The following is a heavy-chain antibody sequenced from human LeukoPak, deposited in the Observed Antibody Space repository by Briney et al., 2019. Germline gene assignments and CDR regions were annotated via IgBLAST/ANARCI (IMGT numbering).Heavy chain of an antibody. D-gene: IGHD6-19*01. Sequence: PGGSLRLSCSASGFTFNSYAMHWVRQAPGKGLEYVSAISSNGVSTYYADSVKGRFTISRDNSKNTLYLQMSSLRADDTAVYYAVAGMFDNWGQGTLVTVSS. CDR3: VAGMFDN. CDR1: GFTFNSYA. J-gene: IGHJ4*02. CDR2: ISSNGVST. V-gene: IGHV3-64D*09.